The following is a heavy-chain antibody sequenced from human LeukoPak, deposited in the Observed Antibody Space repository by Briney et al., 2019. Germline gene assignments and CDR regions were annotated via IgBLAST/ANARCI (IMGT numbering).Heavy chain of an antibody. CDR2: ISAYNGNT. J-gene: IGHJ4*02. Sequence: ASVTVSCKASGYTFTNYGISWVRQAPGPGLEWVGWISAYNGNTNYAEKVQGRVTMTTDTSTSTAYMGLRSLRSDATAVYYCARYYDSSGYYEDYWGQGTLVTVSS. CDR3: ARYYDSSGYYEDY. D-gene: IGHD3-22*01. V-gene: IGHV1-18*01. CDR1: GYTFTNYG.